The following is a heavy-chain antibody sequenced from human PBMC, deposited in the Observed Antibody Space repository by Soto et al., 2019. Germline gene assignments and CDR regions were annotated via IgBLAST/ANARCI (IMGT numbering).Heavy chain of an antibody. Sequence: ASVKVSCKTSGYTFTSYHISWVRQAPGQGLEWMGWISAYNTNTNYAQKFQGRVTMTTDTLTSTAYMELSSLRAEDTAVYYCVKDSSQANVLLWFGEGRYFDYWGQGTLVTVSS. CDR2: ISAYNTNT. D-gene: IGHD3-10*01. CDR3: VKDSSQANVLLWFGEGRYFDY. J-gene: IGHJ4*02. V-gene: IGHV1-18*01. CDR1: GYTFTSYH.